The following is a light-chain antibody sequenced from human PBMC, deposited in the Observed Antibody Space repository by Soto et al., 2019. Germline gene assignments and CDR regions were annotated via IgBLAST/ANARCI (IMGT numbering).Light chain of an antibody. CDR1: QSLLHSNGYNY. CDR2: LGS. V-gene: IGKV2-28*01. J-gene: IGKJ4*01. CDR3: MQALQMLT. Sequence: DIVMTQSPLSLPVTPVEPAAISCRSSQSLLHSNGYNYLDWYLQKPGQSPQLLIYLGSNRASGVHERFSGSGSGTDFTLKIRRVEAEDVGVYYCMQALQMLTCGGGTKVDIK.